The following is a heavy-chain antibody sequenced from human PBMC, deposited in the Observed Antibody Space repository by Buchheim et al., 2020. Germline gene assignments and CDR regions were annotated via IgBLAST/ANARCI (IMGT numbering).Heavy chain of an antibody. J-gene: IGHJ2*01. V-gene: IGHV3-21*01. CDR1: GFTFSSYA. CDR2: ISSSSSYI. Sequence: EVQLLESGGGLVQPGGSLRLSCAASGFTFSSYAMSWVRQAPGKGLEWVSSISSSSSYIYYADSVKGRFTISRDNAKNSLYLQMNSLRAEDTAVYYCARIGYCGGDCYPHSYWYFDLWGRGTL. D-gene: IGHD2-21*02. CDR3: ARIGYCGGDCYPHSYWYFDL.